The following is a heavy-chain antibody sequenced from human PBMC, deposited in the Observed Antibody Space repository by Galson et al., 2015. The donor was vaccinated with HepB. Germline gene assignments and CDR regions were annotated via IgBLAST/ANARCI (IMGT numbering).Heavy chain of an antibody. D-gene: IGHD5/OR15-5a*01. Sequence: QSGAEVKKPGESLKISCKGSGSSFTSYWIGWVRQMPGKGLEWMGRIDPSDSYTNYSPSFQGHVTISTDKSISTAYLQWSSLKASDTAMYYCARQGIYDSRGGNYYYMDVWGKGTTVTVSS. CDR2: IDPSDSYT. V-gene: IGHV5-10-1*01. CDR1: GSSFTSYW. CDR3: ARQGIYDSRGGNYYYMDV. J-gene: IGHJ6*03.